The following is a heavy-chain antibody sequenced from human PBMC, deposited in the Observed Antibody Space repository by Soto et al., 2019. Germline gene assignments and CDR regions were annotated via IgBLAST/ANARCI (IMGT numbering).Heavy chain of an antibody. CDR2: INPSGGNT. V-gene: IGHV1-46*01. D-gene: IGHD3-9*01. CDR1: GYTFTSYY. CDR3: ARGYFDSPNYYYMDV. J-gene: IGHJ6*03. Sequence: ASVKVSCKASGYTFTSYYMHWVRQAPGQGLEWMGIINPSGGNTNYAQKLQGRVTMTTDTSTSTAYMELRSLRSDDTAVYYCARGYFDSPNYYYMDVWRKGTTVTVSS.